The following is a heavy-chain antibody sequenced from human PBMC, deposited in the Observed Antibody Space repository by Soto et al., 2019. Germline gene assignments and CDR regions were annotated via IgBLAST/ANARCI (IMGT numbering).Heavy chain of an antibody. CDR2: IIPMVGTP. J-gene: IGHJ6*04. Sequence: QAQLVQSGAEVKRPGSSVKVSCKASGDTFSSYSISWVRQAPGQGLEWMGRIIPMVGTPNYAQKFQGRVTFSADKSTSTAFMVLNSLISDDTAVYSCATDGGSTSSSAYNYAMDVWGKGTPVTVSS. CDR3: ATDGGSTSSSAYNYAMDV. CDR1: GDTFSSYS. D-gene: IGHD3-16*01. V-gene: IGHV1-69*08.